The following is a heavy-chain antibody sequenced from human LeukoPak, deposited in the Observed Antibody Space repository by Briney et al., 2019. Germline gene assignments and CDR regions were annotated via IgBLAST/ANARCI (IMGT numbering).Heavy chain of an antibody. J-gene: IGHJ3*02. Sequence: PETLSLTCAVYGGSFSGYYWSWIRQPPGKGLEWIGEINHSGSTNYNPSLKSRVTISVDTSKNQFSLKLSSVTAADTAVYYCARLAIDAFDIWGQGTMVTVSS. CDR2: INHSGST. V-gene: IGHV4-34*01. CDR1: GGSFSGYY. CDR3: ARLAIDAFDI.